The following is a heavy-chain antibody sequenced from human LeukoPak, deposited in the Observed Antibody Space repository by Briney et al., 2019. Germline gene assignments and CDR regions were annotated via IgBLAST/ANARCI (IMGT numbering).Heavy chain of an antibody. V-gene: IGHV1-18*01. CDR2: ISTSNGDT. D-gene: IGHD4-17*01. J-gene: IGHJ4*02. CDR1: GYTFSTYG. Sequence: ASVKVSCKASGYTFSTYGISWVRQAPGQGLEWMGWISTSNGDTKYAQKLQGRVTMTTDTSTSTAYMELRNLRSDDTAVYYCARGYGGYVGDYWGQGTLVTVSS. CDR3: ARGYGGYVGDY.